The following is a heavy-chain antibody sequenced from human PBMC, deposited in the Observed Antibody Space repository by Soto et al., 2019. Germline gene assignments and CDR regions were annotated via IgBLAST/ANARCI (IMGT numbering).Heavy chain of an antibody. CDR1: GFTFSSYA. CDR2: ISGNGGLT. J-gene: IGHJ4*02. D-gene: IGHD3-22*01. V-gene: IGHV3-23*01. CDR3: AKGLGYSDSSSYDY. Sequence: PGGSLRLSCAASGFTFSSYAMSWVRQAPGKGLECVSSISGNGGLTYYADSVKGRFTISRDNSKNTLYLQLNSLRAEDTAVYYCAKGLGYSDSSSYDYWGQGTLVTVS.